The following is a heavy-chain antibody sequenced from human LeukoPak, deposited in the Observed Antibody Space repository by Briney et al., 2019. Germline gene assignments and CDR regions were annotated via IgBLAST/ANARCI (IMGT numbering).Heavy chain of an antibody. D-gene: IGHD3-10*01. CDR2: ISASGLNK. V-gene: IGHV3-23*01. Sequence: GGSLRLSCAASGFTFSNYAMSWVRQAPGKGLEWVSGISASGLNKFYPDSVKGRFTTSRDNSKNMIYLQMNSLGAEGTAVYYCAKDLLHGSGTYSWGVFDYWGQGTLVTVSS. CDR1: GFTFSNYA. J-gene: IGHJ4*02. CDR3: AKDLLHGSGTYSWGVFDY.